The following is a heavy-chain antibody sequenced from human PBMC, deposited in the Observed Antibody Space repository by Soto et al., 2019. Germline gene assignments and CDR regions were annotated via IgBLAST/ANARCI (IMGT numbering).Heavy chain of an antibody. CDR2: INHSGST. D-gene: IGHD3-3*01. CDR3: ARVGITIFGVVIGAFDI. Sequence: SETLSLTCAVYGGSFSGYYWSWIRQRPGKGLEWIGEINHSGSTNYNPSLKSRATISVDTSKNQFSLKLSSVTAADTAVYYCARVGITIFGVVIGAFDIWGQGTMVTVSS. V-gene: IGHV4-34*01. CDR1: GGSFSGYY. J-gene: IGHJ3*02.